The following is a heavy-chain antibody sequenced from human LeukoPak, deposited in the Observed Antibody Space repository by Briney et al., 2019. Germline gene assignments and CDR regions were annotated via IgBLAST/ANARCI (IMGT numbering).Heavy chain of an antibody. D-gene: IGHD1-20*01. V-gene: IGHV1-69*04. CDR3: ARELYNWNPAGDY. CDR1: RGTFSSYA. CDR2: IIPILGIA. J-gene: IGHJ4*02. Sequence: ASVKVSCKASRGTFSSYAISWVRQAPGQGLEWMGRIIPILGIANYAQKFQGRVTITADKSTSTAYMELSSLRSEDTAVYYCARELYNWNPAGDYWGQGTLVTVSS.